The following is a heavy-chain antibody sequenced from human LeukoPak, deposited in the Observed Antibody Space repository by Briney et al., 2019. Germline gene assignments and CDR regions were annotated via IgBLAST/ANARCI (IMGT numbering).Heavy chain of an antibody. D-gene: IGHD2-21*02. J-gene: IGHJ4*02. CDR3: ARGSGLPRLDY. CDR1: GYSMSRGYF. CDR2: IFHSGST. V-gene: IGHV4-38-2*02. Sequence: SETLSLTCTVSGYSMSRGYFWGWIRQPPGKGLEWIASIFHSGSTFYNPSLKSRVTISVDASKDQFSLKLSSVTAADTAVYYCARGSGLPRLDYWGQGTLVTVSS.